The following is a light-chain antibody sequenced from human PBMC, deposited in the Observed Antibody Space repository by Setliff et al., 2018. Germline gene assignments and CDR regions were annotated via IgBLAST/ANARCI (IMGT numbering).Light chain of an antibody. J-gene: IGLJ3*02. V-gene: IGLV2-8*01. Sequence: QSALTQPPSASGSPGQSVTISCSGTNNDVGAYDYVSWYQQHPGKAPKLILSEVTKRPSGVPDRFSGSKSGNTASLTVSGLQAEDEADYYRSSYAESNSWVFGGGT. CDR2: EVT. CDR3: SSYAESNSWV. CDR1: NNDVGAYDY.